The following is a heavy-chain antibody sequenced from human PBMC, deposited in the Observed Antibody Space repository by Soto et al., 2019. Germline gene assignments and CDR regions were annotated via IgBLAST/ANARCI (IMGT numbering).Heavy chain of an antibody. D-gene: IGHD5-12*01. CDR1: GFTFSSYG. J-gene: IGHJ4*02. Sequence: QVQLVASGGGVVQPGRSLRLSCAASGFTFSSYGMHWVRQAPGKGLEWVGVISYDGSNKYYADSVKGRFSISRDNSRNTLYLQMNSLRAEDTAVYYCAKGGYSGYDYGDYWGQGTLVTVSS. V-gene: IGHV3-30*18. CDR2: ISYDGSNK. CDR3: AKGGYSGYDYGDY.